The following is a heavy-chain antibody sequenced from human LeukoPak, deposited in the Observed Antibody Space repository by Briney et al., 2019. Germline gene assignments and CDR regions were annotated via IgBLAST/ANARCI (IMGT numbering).Heavy chain of an antibody. D-gene: IGHD2-15*01. CDR2: LYTDDRP. V-gene: IGHV3-53*01. CDR3: ARVPGDSRGNAFDI. CDR1: GVTVSSNY. Sequence: GGSLRLSCADSGVTVSSNYMTRVRQAPGKGLEWVSLLYTDDRPFYADSVKGRFTISRDNSNRTVFLQMNSLRAEDTAVYYCARVPGDSRGNAFDIWGQGTMVSVS. J-gene: IGHJ3*02.